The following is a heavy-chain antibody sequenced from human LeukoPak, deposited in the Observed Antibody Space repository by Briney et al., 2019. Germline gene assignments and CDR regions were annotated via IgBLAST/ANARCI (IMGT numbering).Heavy chain of an antibody. CDR2: INSYNGNT. CDR3: ARELKGDYCSSTSCYTGNWFDP. Sequence: ASVKVSCKASGYTFTSYGISWVRQAPGQGLEWMGWINSYNGNTNYAQNLQGRVTMTTDTSTSTAYMELRSLRSDDTAVYYCARELKGDYCSSTSCYTGNWFDPWGQGTLVTVSS. J-gene: IGHJ5*02. CDR1: GYTFTSYG. V-gene: IGHV1-18*01. D-gene: IGHD2-2*02.